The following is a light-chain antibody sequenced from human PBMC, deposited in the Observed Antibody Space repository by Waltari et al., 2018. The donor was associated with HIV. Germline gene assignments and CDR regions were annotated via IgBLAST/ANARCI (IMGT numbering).Light chain of an antibody. CDR3: CSYAGGNSYV. J-gene: IGLJ1*01. CDR2: EVN. CDR1: SRDVGNYNV. Sequence: QSALTQPASVSASPGQSITISCTGTSRDVGNYNVVSWYRQFPDKAPQLLIFEVNKRPSGVSNRFSGSKSGNSASLTIAGLLADDEADYYCCSYAGGNSYVFGTGTKVTVL. V-gene: IGLV2-23*02.